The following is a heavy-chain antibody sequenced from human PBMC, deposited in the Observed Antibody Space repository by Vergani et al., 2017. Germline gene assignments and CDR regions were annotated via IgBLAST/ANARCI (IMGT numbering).Heavy chain of an antibody. J-gene: IGHJ5*02. D-gene: IGHD3-10*01. CDR3: ARTVAGS. CDR2: IRSKAYGGTT. V-gene: IGHV3-49*04. Sequence: VQLVESGGGVVQPGRSLRLPCAASGFTFSSYCMHWVRQAPGKGLEWVGFIRSKAYGGTTEYAASVKGRFTISRDDSKSIAYLQMNSLKTEDTAVYYCARTVAGSWGLGTQVTVSS. CDR1: GFTFSSYC.